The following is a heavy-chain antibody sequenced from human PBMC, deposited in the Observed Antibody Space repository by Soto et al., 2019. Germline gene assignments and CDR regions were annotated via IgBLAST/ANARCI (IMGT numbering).Heavy chain of an antibody. CDR1: GLDFSSEV. V-gene: IGHV3-23*01. J-gene: IGHJ6*02. CDR2: ISGSGRTI. CDR3: AKVGPSYYYGMDV. D-gene: IGHD1-26*01. Sequence: PGGSLRPSCAASGLDFSSEVMCWVRQAPGKGLEWVSSISGSGRTIYHADSMRGRFAISRDNSKNSLYLQLNNLRVDDTAVYYCAKVGPSYYYGMDVWGQGTQVTVSS.